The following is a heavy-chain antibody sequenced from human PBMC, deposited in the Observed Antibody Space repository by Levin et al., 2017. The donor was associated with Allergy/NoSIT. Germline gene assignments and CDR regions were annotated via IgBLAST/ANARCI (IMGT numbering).Heavy chain of an antibody. Sequence: TGGSLRLSCAASGFTFSSYWMSWVRQAPGKGLEWVANIKQDGSEKYYVDSVKGRFTISRDNAKNSLYLQMNSLRAEDTAVYYCARDRRRIAARGLVYYDYGMDVWGQGTTVTVSS. CDR3: ARDRRRIAARGLVYYDYGMDV. V-gene: IGHV3-7*01. J-gene: IGHJ6*02. CDR2: IKQDGSEK. CDR1: GFTFSSYW. D-gene: IGHD6-6*01.